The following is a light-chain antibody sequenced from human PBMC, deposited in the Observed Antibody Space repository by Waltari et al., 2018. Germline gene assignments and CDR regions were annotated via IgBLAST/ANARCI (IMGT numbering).Light chain of an antibody. J-gene: IGKJ2*01. Sequence: VMTQSPDSLAVSLGDRATITCRSSQSVLYSSNNKNFLGWYQQKPGQPPRLLFYWASTRASGVPDRFNASGSGTDFTLTISSLQAGDVAVYYCQQSYHAPFTFGQRTKLEI. CDR3: QQSYHAPFT. CDR2: WAS. CDR1: QSVLYSSNNKNF. V-gene: IGKV4-1*01.